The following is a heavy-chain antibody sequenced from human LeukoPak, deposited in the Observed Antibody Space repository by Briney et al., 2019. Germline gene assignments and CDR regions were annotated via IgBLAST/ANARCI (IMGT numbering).Heavy chain of an antibody. D-gene: IGHD1-14*01. J-gene: IGHJ4*02. V-gene: IGHV1-69*04. CDR3: ARTGNRSNFDY. CDR2: IIPILGIA. CDR1: GYTFTSYD. Sequence: SVKVSCKASGYTFTSYDINWVRQAPGQGLEWMGRIIPILGIANYAQKFQGRVTITADKSTSTAYMELSSLRSEDTAVYYCARTGNRSNFDYWGQGTLVTVSS.